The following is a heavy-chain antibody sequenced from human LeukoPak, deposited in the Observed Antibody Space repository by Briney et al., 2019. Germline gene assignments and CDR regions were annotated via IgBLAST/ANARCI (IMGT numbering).Heavy chain of an antibody. CDR3: ARGREVVVMYYFDY. CDR2: ISGSGGST. V-gene: IGHV3-23*01. CDR1: GFTFSSYA. J-gene: IGHJ4*02. Sequence: PGGSLRLSCAASGFTFSSYAMSWVRQAPGKGLEWVSAISGSGGSTYYADSVKGRFTISRDNSKNTLYLQMNSLRAEDTAVYYCARGREVVVMYYFDYWGQGTLVTVSS. D-gene: IGHD3-22*01.